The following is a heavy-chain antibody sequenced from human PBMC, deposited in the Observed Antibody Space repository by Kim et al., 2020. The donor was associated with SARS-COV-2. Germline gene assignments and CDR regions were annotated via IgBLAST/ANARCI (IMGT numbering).Heavy chain of an antibody. V-gene: IGHV3-48*03. J-gene: IGHJ4*02. D-gene: IGHD3-10*01. CDR3: ARDKGTMR. Sequence: GSTIYYADSVKGRFTISRDNAKNSLYLQMNSLRAEDTAVYYCARDKGTMRWGQGTLVTVSS. CDR2: GSTI.